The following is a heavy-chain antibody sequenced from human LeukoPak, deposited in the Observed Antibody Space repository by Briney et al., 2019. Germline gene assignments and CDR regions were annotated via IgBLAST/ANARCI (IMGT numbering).Heavy chain of an antibody. J-gene: IGHJ4*02. Sequence: ASVKVSCKASGYTFTGYYMHWVRQAPGQGLELMGWINPNSGGTNYAQKFQGRVTMTRDTSISTAYMELSRLRSDDTAVYYCARCITMVRGVIKCYFDYWGQGTLVTVSS. CDR2: INPNSGGT. D-gene: IGHD3-10*01. CDR1: GYTFTGYY. V-gene: IGHV1-2*02. CDR3: ARCITMVRGVIKCYFDY.